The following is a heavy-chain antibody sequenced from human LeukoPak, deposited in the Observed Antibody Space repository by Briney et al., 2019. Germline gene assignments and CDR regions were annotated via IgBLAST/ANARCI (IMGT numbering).Heavy chain of an antibody. J-gene: IGHJ5*02. CDR1: GFTFSSYS. CDR3: ARATIFGWFDP. Sequence: GGSLRLSCAASGFTFSSYSMNWVRQAPGKGLEWVSSIGSSSSYIYYADSVKGRFTISRDNAKNSLYLQMNSLRAEDTAVYYCARATIFGWFDPWGQGTLVTVSS. V-gene: IGHV3-21*01. D-gene: IGHD3-9*01. CDR2: IGSSSSYI.